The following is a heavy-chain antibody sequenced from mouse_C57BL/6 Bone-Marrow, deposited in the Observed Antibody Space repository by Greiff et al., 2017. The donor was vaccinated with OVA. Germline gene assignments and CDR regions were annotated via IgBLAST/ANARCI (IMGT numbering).Heavy chain of an antibody. D-gene: IGHD1-1*01. Sequence: QVQLQQSGPGLVQPSQSLSITCTVSGFSLTSYGVHWVRQSPGKGLEWLGVIWRGGSTDYNAAFMSRLSITKDNSKSQVFFKMNSLQADDTAIYYCAKPLYYGSSSYFDYWGQGTTLTVSS. J-gene: IGHJ2*01. V-gene: IGHV2-5*01. CDR3: AKPLYYGSSSYFDY. CDR2: IWRGGST. CDR1: GFSLTSYG.